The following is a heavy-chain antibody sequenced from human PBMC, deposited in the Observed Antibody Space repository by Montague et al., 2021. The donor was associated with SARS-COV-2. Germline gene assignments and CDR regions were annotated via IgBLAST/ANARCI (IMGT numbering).Heavy chain of an antibody. CDR2: ISSSSSYI. CDR1: GFTFSSYS. V-gene: IGHV3-21*04. CDR3: ARSRGAARPHWYFDL. D-gene: IGHD6-6*01. J-gene: IGHJ2*01. Sequence: SLRLSCAASGFTFSSYSMNWVRQAPGKGLEWVSSISSSSSYIYYADSVKGRFTISRDNAKNSLYLQMNSLRAEDTAVYYCARSRGAARPHWYFDLWGRGALVTVSS.